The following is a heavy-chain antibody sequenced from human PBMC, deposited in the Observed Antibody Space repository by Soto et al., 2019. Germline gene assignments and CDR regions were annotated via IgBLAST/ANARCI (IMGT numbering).Heavy chain of an antibody. Sequence: SEILSLTCAVYGGSFSGYYWSWIRQPPGKGLEWIGEINHSGSTNYNPSLKSRVTISVDTSKNQFSLKLSSVTAADTAVYYCARGLTGFGFDYWGQGTLVTVSS. J-gene: IGHJ4*02. CDR3: ARGLTGFGFDY. D-gene: IGHD3-10*01. V-gene: IGHV4-34*01. CDR1: GGSFSGYY. CDR2: INHSGST.